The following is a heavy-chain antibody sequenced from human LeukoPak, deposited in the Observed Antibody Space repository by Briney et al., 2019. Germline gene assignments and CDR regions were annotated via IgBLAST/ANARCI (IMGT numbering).Heavy chain of an antibody. V-gene: IGHV3-64D*09. CDR1: GFTFSSYA. D-gene: IGHD2-2*01. Sequence: GGSLRLSCLASGFTFSSYAMHWVRQAPGKGLEYVSAISSNGGSTYYADSVKGRFTISRDNSKNTLYLRMSSLRAEDTAVYYCVKGRYCSSTSCHDDFDYWGQGTLVTVSS. CDR3: VKGRYCSSTSCHDDFDY. CDR2: ISSNGGST. J-gene: IGHJ4*02.